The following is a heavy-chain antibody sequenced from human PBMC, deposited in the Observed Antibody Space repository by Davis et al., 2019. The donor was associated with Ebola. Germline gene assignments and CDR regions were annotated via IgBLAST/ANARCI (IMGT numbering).Heavy chain of an antibody. CDR1: GGSFSGYY. J-gene: IGHJ6*02. CDR3: ARLEYYYYGMDV. Sequence: GSLRLSCAVYGGSFSGYYWSWIRQPPGKGLEWIGEINHSGSTNYNPSLKSRVTISVDTSKNQFSLKLSSVTAADTAVYYCARLEYYYYGMDVWGQGTTVTVSS. CDR2: INHSGST. V-gene: IGHV4-34*01.